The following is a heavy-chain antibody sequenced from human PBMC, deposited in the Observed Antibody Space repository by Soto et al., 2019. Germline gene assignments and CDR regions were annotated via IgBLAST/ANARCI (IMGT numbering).Heavy chain of an antibody. CDR3: AREGDYGSGSYFDY. CDR1: GFTFSSYA. D-gene: IGHD3-10*01. CDR2: ISYDGSNK. Sequence: PGGSLRLSCAASGFTFSSYAMHWVRQAPGKGLEWVAVISYDGSNKYYADSVKGRFTISRDNSKNTLYLQVNSLRAEDTAVYYCAREGDYGSGSYFDYWGQGTLVTVSS. V-gene: IGHV3-30-3*01. J-gene: IGHJ4*02.